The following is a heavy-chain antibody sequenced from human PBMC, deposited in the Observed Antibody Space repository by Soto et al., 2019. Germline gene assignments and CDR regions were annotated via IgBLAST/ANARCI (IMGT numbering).Heavy chain of an antibody. D-gene: IGHD1-1*01. CDR1: GFTFSSYW. CDR3: ARDYPGNGIDY. Sequence: GSLRLSCAASGFTFSSYWMHWVRQAPGKGLVWVSHIDSDGSSTTYADSVKGRFTISRDNAKNTLYLQMNSLRAEDTAVYYCARDYPGNGIDYWGQGTLVTVSS. J-gene: IGHJ4*02. CDR2: IDSDGSST. V-gene: IGHV3-74*01.